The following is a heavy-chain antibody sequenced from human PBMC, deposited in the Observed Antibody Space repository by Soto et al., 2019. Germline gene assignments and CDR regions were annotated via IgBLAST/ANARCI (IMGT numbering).Heavy chain of an antibody. CDR3: ARDMLGPRAFDY. D-gene: IGHD3-10*02. CDR2: ISTDGSRT. Sequence: EVQLVESGGGIVQPGGSLRLSCSVSGFTFSSHWMHWVRQAPGKGLVWVSRISTDGSRTTYADSVKGRVTISRDNAKNTLYLDMSSLIAEDTAVYYCARDMLGPRAFDYWGQGTLVTVSS. CDR1: GFTFSSHW. V-gene: IGHV3-74*01. J-gene: IGHJ4*02.